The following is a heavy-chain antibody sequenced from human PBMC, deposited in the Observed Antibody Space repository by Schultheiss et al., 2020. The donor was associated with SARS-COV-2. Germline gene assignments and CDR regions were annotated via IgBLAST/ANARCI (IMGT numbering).Heavy chain of an antibody. CDR2: ISAYNGNT. J-gene: IGHJ3*02. CDR1: GYIFTGYY. Sequence: ASVKVSCKASGYIFTGYYIHWVRQAPGQGLEWMGWISAYNGNTNYAQKLQGRVTMTTDTSTSTAYMELRSLRSDDTAVYYCARDQEWLVRGTDDAFDIWGQGTMVTVSS. V-gene: IGHV1-18*04. CDR3: ARDQEWLVRGTDDAFDI. D-gene: IGHD6-19*01.